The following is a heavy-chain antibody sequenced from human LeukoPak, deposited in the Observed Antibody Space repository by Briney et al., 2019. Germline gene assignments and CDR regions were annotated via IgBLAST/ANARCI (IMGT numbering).Heavy chain of an antibody. D-gene: IGHD3-10*01. V-gene: IGHV3-23*01. J-gene: IGHJ4*02. CDR2: ISGSGGST. CDR3: AKNDRRYYGSGGYYVDY. Sequence: GGSLRLSCAASGFTFSSYAMSWVRQAPGKGLEWVSAISGSGGSTYYADSVKGRFTISRDNSKSTLYLQTNSLRAEDTAVYYCAKNDRRYYGSGGYYVDYWGQGTLVTVSS. CDR1: GFTFSSYA.